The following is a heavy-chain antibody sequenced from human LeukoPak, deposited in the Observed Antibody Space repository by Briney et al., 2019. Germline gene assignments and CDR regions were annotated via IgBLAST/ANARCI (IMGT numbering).Heavy chain of an antibody. V-gene: IGHV1-18*01. J-gene: IGHJ4*02. CDR1: GYTFTSYG. CDR3: ARSGRGTYYYFDL. Sequence: ASVKVSCKASGYTFTSYGISWVRQAPGQGLEWMGWISAYNGNTNYAQKLQGRVTMTTDTSTSTAYMDLRNLRIDDTAVYFCARSGRGTYYYFDLWGQGTLVTVSS. D-gene: IGHD1-26*01. CDR2: ISAYNGNT.